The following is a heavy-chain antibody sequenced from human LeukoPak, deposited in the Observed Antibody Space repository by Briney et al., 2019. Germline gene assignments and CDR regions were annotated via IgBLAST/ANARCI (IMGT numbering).Heavy chain of an antibody. J-gene: IGHJ4*02. D-gene: IGHD6-19*01. CDR2: IYYSGST. CDR3: ASHGPYSSGHGFDY. V-gene: IGHV4-39*07. Sequence: SETLSLTCTVSGGSISSSSYYWGWIRQPPGKGLEWIGSIYYSGSTYYNPSLKSRVTISVDTSKNQFSLKLSSVTAADTAVYYCASHGPYSSGHGFDYWGQGTLVTVSS. CDR1: GGSISSSSYY.